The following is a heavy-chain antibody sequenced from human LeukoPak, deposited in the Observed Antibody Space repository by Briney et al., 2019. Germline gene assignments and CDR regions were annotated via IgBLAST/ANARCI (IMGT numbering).Heavy chain of an antibody. D-gene: IGHD3-10*01. V-gene: IGHV1-46*01. J-gene: IGHJ3*02. CDR1: GYTFTSYY. Sequence: ASVKVSCKASGYTFTSYYMHWVRQAPGQGLEWMGIINPSGGSTSYAQKFQGRVTMTRDTSTSTVYMELSSLRSEDTAVYYCASAKGDYGSGSSGRPGFDIWGQGTMVTVSS. CDR3: ASAKGDYGSGSSGRPGFDI. CDR2: INPSGGST.